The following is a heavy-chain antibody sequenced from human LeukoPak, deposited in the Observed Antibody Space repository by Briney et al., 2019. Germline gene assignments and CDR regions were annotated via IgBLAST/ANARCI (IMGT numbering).Heavy chain of an antibody. CDR2: IYYSGST. D-gene: IGHD5-18*01. V-gene: IGHV4-59*01. Sequence: SETLSLTCTVSGGSISSYYWSWIRQPPGKGLEWIGYIYYSGSTYYNPSLKSRVTISVDAPNNQFSLRLSSVTAADTAVYYCARRVGHSYGVTGAGAFDIWGQGTMVTVSS. J-gene: IGHJ3*02. CDR3: ARRVGHSYGVTGAGAFDI. CDR1: GGSISSYY.